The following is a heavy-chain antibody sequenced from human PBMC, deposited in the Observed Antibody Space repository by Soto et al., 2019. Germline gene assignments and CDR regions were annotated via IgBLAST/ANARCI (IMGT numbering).Heavy chain of an antibody. J-gene: IGHJ6*02. CDR3: AREKASTSLLTHYYYAMDV. Sequence: ASVKVPCKSSGYTFINYYVHWVRQAPGQGLEWMGMINPSGGRTTYPQKFQGRVTMTRDTSTSTVYVELSSLRSDDTAVFYCAREKASTSLLTHYYYAMDVWGQGTTVTVS. CDR2: INPSGGRT. CDR1: GYTFINYY. V-gene: IGHV1-46*01.